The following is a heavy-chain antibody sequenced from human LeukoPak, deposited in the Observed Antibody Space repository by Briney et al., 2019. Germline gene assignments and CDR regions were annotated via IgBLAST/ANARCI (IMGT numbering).Heavy chain of an antibody. CDR3: AKDQSTGTSWTSYYMDV. V-gene: IGHV3-30*02. Sequence: GESLRLSCAASGFTSNSYGMHWVRQAPGKRLEWVAFIRYDGSDKYYADSVTGRFSISRGSSKNTLFLQMNSLRIEDTAVYYCAKDQSTGTSWTSYYMDVWGKGTTVTVSS. CDR2: IRYDGSDK. J-gene: IGHJ6*03. CDR1: GFTSNSYG. D-gene: IGHD1-14*01.